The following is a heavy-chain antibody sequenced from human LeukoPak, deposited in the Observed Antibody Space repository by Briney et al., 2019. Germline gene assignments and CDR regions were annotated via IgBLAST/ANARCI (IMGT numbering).Heavy chain of an antibody. V-gene: IGHV4-59*02. CDR3: ARGSTDVYWYLDV. CDR1: GSSVSTFY. Sequence: PSETLSLTCIVSGSSVSTFYWSWLRQSPGTGLEWIGFVHDTGSTAYNPSLKSRVTISLETSKNQLSLMLTSVTAAATAMYYCARGSTDVYWYLDVWGRGTLVTVSS. CDR2: VHDTGST. J-gene: IGHJ2*01. D-gene: IGHD1-26*01.